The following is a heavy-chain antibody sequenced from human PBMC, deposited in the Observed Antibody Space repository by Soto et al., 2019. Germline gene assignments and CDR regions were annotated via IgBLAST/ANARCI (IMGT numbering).Heavy chain of an antibody. CDR3: ARVRSNLFDY. CDR2: IHYSGST. Sequence: SETLSLTCTVSGDSISTFYWSWSRQPPGKGLEWIGYIHYSGSTNYNPYLKSQVIISVDTSKNQFSLKLSSVTAADTAVYFCARVRSNLFDYWGQGTLVTVSS. D-gene: IGHD3-3*01. J-gene: IGHJ4*02. CDR1: GDSISTFY. V-gene: IGHV4-59*01.